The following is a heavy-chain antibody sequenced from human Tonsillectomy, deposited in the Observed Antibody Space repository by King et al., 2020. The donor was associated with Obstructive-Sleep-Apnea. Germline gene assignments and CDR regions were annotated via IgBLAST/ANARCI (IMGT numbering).Heavy chain of an antibody. D-gene: IGHD5-18*01. CDR1: GFTFINYA. Sequence: VQLVESGGGLVQPGGSLRLSCAASGFTFINYALSLVRQAPGKGLEWFSALNTCGGTTSYADSVQGRFTISRDNSKNTLYLQMNSLRAEDTAVYYCAKRVDTAMVFDYWGQGTLVTVSS. V-gene: IGHV3-23*04. CDR2: LNTCGGTT. J-gene: IGHJ4*02. CDR3: AKRVDTAMVFDY.